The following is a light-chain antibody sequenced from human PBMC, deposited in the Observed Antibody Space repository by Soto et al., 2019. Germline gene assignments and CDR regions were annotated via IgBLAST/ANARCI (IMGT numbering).Light chain of an antibody. CDR1: QNVGSAY. CDR3: QQYGGSRWT. J-gene: IGKJ1*01. Sequence: EIVLTQSPGPLSLSPGDRASLSCRASQNVGSAYLAWYQHKPGQAPRLLIFGTSSRATGIPDRFSGSGSGTDFTLTISRLEAEDFAVYYCQQYGGSRWTFGQGTKVEAK. V-gene: IGKV3-20*01. CDR2: GTS.